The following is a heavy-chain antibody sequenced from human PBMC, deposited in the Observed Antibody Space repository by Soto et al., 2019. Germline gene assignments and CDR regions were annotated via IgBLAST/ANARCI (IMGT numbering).Heavy chain of an antibody. CDR2: ISYDGSNK. CDR1: GFTFSSYA. D-gene: IGHD6-19*01. Sequence: QVQLVESGGGVVQPGRSLRLSCVASGFTFSSYAMHWVRQAPGKGLEWVAVISYDGSNKYYADSVKGRFTISRDNSKNTLYLQMNSLRAEDTAVYYCARSWYSSGWKIDYWGQGTLVTVSS. CDR3: ARSWYSSGWKIDY. V-gene: IGHV3-30-3*01. J-gene: IGHJ4*02.